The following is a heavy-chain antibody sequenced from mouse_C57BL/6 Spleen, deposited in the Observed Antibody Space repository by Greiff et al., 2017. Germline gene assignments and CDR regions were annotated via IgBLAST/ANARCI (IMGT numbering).Heavy chain of an antibody. J-gene: IGHJ4*01. Sequence: EVQLQESGPGLVKPSQSLSLTCSVTGYSITSGYYWNWIRQFPGNKLEWMGYISYDGSNNYNPSLKNRISITRDTSKNQFFLKLSSVTTEDTATYYCARELGRHYYAMDYWGQGTSVTVSS. D-gene: IGHD4-1*01. CDR3: ARELGRHYYAMDY. V-gene: IGHV3-6*01. CDR1: GYSITSGYY. CDR2: ISYDGSN.